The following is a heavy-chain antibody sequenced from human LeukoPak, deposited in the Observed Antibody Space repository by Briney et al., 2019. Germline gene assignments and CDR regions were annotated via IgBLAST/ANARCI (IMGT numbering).Heavy chain of an antibody. J-gene: IGHJ4*02. V-gene: IGHV4-30-2*01. Sequence: SQTLSLTCVVSGGSISSGGYSWSWIRQPPGKGLEWIGYIYHNGNTYYNPSLKSRVTISVDRSKNQFSLKLSSVTAADTAVYYCARSATTRTWIQPEFDYWGQGTLVTVSS. CDR3: ARSATTRTWIQPEFDY. CDR2: IYHNGNT. D-gene: IGHD5-18*01. CDR1: GGSISSGGYS.